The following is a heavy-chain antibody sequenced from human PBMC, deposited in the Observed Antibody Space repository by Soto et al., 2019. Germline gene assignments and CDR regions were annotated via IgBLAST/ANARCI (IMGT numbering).Heavy chain of an antibody. CDR2: TYWDDDN. CDR3: AHRLTLISTWNYGAFDF. Sequence: SGPTLVNPTQTLTLTCSLSGVSITTQGVGVGWVRQPPGKALEWLAFTYWDDDNRYNPSLKPRLTTMQDTSRNQVVLIMTNMDPADTATYYCAHRLTLISTWNYGAFDFWGQGTLVTVSS. V-gene: IGHV2-5*02. D-gene: IGHD1-7*01. CDR1: GVSITTQGVG. J-gene: IGHJ3*01.